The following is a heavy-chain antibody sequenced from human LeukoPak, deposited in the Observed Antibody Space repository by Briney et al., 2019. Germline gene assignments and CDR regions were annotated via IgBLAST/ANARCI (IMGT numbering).Heavy chain of an antibody. D-gene: IGHD4-17*01. CDR3: ARDLTVTTPGLAVY. CDR1: GFTFSSYR. Sequence: GGSLRLSCAASGFTFSSYRMSWVRQAPGKGLEWVANIKQDGSEKYYVDSVKGRFTISRDNAKNSLYLQMNSLRAEDTAVYYCARDLTVTTPGLAVYWGQGTLVTVSS. CDR2: IKQDGSEK. V-gene: IGHV3-7*01. J-gene: IGHJ4*02.